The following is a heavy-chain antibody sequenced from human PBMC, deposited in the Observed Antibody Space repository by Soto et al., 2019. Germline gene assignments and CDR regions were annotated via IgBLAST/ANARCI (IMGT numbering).Heavy chain of an antibody. CDR2: IWYDGSNK. CDR3: ARSGGSYYDAFDI. CDR1: GFTFSSYG. J-gene: IGHJ3*02. D-gene: IGHD1-26*01. Sequence: GGSLRLSCAASGFTFSSYGMHWVRQAPGKGLEWVAVIWYDGSNKYYADSVKGRFTISRDNSKNTLYLQMNSLRAEDTAVYYCARSGGSYYDAFDIWRQGTMVTVSS. V-gene: IGHV3-33*01.